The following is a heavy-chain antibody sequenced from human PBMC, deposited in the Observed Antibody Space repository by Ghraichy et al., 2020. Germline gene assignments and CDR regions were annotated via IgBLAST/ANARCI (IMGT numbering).Heavy chain of an antibody. Sequence: GGSLRLSCAASGFTFSSYWMSWVRQAPGKGLEWVANIKQDGSEKYYVDSVKGRFTISRDNAKNSLYLQMNSLRAEDTAVYYCARRIVLMVYASQFDYWGQGTLVTVSS. CDR2: IKQDGSEK. J-gene: IGHJ4*02. CDR1: GFTFSSYW. V-gene: IGHV3-7*01. D-gene: IGHD2-8*01. CDR3: ARRIVLMVYASQFDY.